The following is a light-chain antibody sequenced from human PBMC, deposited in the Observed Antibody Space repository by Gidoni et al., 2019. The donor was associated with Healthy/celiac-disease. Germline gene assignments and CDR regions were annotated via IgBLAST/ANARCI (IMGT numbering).Light chain of an antibody. CDR3: QSYDSSSVV. J-gene: IGLJ2*01. Sequence: FLLPQPHSVSDSPGNTVTISCTRSSGSIASNYVQWYQQRPGSAPTTVIYEDNQRPSGVPDRFSGSSDSSSNAASLTISGLKTEDEADYYCQSYDSSSVVFGGGTKLTV. V-gene: IGLV6-57*04. CDR2: EDN. CDR1: SGSIASNY.